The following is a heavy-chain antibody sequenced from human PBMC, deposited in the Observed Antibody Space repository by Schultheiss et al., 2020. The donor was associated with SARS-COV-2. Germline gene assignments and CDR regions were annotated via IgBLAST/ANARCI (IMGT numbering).Heavy chain of an antibody. J-gene: IGHJ4*02. CDR1: GFTFSSYA. Sequence: GGSLRLSCAASGFTFSSYAMSWVRQAPGKGLEWVSAIYGGGTTYYTDSVEGRFTISRHNSKNTLFLQMNSLRAEDTALYYCAKDSSSWYYFDYWGQGTLVTVSS. CDR3: AKDSSSWYYFDY. D-gene: IGHD6-13*01. V-gene: IGHV3-23*01. CDR2: IYGGGTT.